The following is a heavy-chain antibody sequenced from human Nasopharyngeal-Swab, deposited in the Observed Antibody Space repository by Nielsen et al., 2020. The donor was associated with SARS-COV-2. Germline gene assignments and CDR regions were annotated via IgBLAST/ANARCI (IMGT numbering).Heavy chain of an antibody. CDR1: GFTFSNYR. D-gene: IGHD2/OR15-2a*01. V-gene: IGHV3-74*01. J-gene: IGHJ4*02. CDR2: LTGDGSSL. Sequence: GESLKISCAASGFTFSNYRMHWVRQAPGKGLVWVSRLTGDGSSLNSADFVHGRFTISTDNAKSTLYLEMNSLRAEDTAVYYCARGRGSSTSMIGYWGQGTLVTVSS. CDR3: ARGRGSSTSMIGY.